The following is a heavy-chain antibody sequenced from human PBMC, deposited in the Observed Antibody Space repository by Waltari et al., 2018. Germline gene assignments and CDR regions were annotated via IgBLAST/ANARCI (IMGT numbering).Heavy chain of an antibody. D-gene: IGHD1-26*01. CDR3: ARHEVGATKRSYAFDI. J-gene: IGHJ3*02. Sequence: QVQLQESGPGLVKPSETLSLTCAVSGYSISSGYYWGWIRQPPGKGLEWIGRIYPSGSTTYNPSPKSRVTISVDPSKNQFSLKLSSVTAADTAVYYCARHEVGATKRSYAFDIWGQGTMVTVSS. CDR2: IYPSGST. V-gene: IGHV4-38-2*01. CDR1: GYSISSGYY.